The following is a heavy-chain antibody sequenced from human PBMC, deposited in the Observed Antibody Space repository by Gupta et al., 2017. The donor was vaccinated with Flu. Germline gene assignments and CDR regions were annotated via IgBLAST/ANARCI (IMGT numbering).Heavy chain of an antibody. CDR1: GFTFSNAW. CDR3: TTNKQQLLSPMNYFDY. V-gene: IGHV3-15*01. D-gene: IGHD6-13*01. J-gene: IGHJ4*02. CDR2: IKTKTDGGTT. Sequence: EVQLVESGGGLVKPGGSLRLSCAASGFTFSNAWMYWVRQAPGKGLELVGRIKTKTDGGTTDYAAPMKGRFTISRDDSENTMYLQMNSLKTEDTAVNYCTTNKQQLLSPMNYFDYWGQGTLVTVSS.